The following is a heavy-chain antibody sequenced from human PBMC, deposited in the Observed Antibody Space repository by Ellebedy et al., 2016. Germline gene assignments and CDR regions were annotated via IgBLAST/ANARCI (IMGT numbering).Heavy chain of an antibody. D-gene: IGHD6-13*01. CDR1: GFTFSRSG. CDR2: IWLDGSKE. CDR3: ATFGISWSLAY. V-gene: IGHV3-33*03. Sequence: GESLKISCAASGFTFSRSGMHWVRQAPGKGLEWVAIIWLDGSKEYYADSVKGRFTISRDNAKNTLFLQMNSLRGEDTAVYFCATFGISWSLAYWGQGSLVTVSS. J-gene: IGHJ4*02.